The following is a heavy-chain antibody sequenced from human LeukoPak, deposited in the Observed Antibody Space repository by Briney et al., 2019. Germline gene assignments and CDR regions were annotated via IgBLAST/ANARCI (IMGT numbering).Heavy chain of an antibody. V-gene: IGHV4-39*01. D-gene: IGHD7-27*01. J-gene: IGHJ6*03. CDR1: GGSISSSSYY. CDR2: IYYSGST. CDR3: ARHVQPLGYYYYYYMDV. Sequence: PSETLSLTGTVSGGSISSSSYYWGWTRQPPGKGLGWIGSIYYSGSTYYNPSLKSRVTISVDTSKNQFSLKLSSVTAADTAVYYCARHVQPLGYYYYYYMDVWGKGTTVTVSS.